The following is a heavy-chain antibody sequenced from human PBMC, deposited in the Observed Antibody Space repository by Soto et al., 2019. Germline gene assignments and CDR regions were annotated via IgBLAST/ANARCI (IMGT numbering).Heavy chain of an antibody. J-gene: IGHJ4*02. CDR1: VYTFTSYD. CDR2: MNPNSGNT. D-gene: IGHD3-3*01. CDR3: ARGAELRSGSRY. Sequence: ASVKVSCKASVYTFTSYDMNWVRQATGQGLEWMGWMNPNSGNTGYAQKFQGRVTMTRNTSISTAYMELSSLRSEDTAVYYCARGAELRSGSRYWGQGTLVTVSS. V-gene: IGHV1-8*01.